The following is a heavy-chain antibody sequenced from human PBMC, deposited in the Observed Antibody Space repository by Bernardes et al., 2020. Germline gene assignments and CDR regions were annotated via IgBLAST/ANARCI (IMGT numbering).Heavy chain of an antibody. CDR2: ISWNSGSI. CDR1: GFTFDDYA. D-gene: IGHD3-22*01. J-gene: IGHJ1*01. Sequence: GGSLRLSCAASGFTFDDYAMHWVRQAPGKGLEWVSGISWNSGSIGYADSVKGRFTISRDNAKNSLYLQMNSLRAEDTALYYCAGYYDSSGYYYAAEDFQHWGQGTLVTVSS. V-gene: IGHV3-9*01. CDR3: AGYYDSSGYYYAAEDFQH.